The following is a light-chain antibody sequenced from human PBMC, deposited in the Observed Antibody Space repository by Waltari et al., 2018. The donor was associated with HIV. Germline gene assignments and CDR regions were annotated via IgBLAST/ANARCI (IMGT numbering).Light chain of an antibody. J-gene: IGKJ2*01. CDR3: QEYNSIAGYT. V-gene: IGKV1-5*03. Sequence: DIQMTQSPSTLSASVGDRVTITCRASQGIGRWLAWYQQKPGRAPKLLIYKASSLERGGQSRFSGSGSGTEFTLSISSMQPDDFATYYCQEYNSIAGYTYGQGTKLEVK. CDR1: QGIGRW. CDR2: KAS.